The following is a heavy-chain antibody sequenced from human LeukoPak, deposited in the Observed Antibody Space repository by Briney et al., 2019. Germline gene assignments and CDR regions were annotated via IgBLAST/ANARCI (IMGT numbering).Heavy chain of an antibody. CDR2: INPDSGGT. CDR3: ARDAISRGIIDY. CDR1: GYSFTGYY. V-gene: IGHV1-2*02. J-gene: IGHJ4*02. Sequence: ASVKVSCKASGYSFTGYYVHWVRQAPGQGLQWMGWINPDSGGTNFAQKFQGRVTMTRDTSITTAYMELSRLTSDDTAVYYCARDAISRGIIDYWGQGTLVTVFS. D-gene: IGHD3-10*01.